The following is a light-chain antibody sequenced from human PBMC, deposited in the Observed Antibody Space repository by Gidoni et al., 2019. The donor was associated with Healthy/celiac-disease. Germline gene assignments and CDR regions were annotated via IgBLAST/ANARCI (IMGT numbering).Light chain of an antibody. CDR3: QSYDSSLSGVV. CDR2: GNS. Sequence: QSVLTQPPSVSGAPGQRVTISCTGSSSNIGAGYDVHWYQKFPGTAPKLLIYGNSNRPSGVPDRFSGSKSVTSASLAITGLQAEDEADYYCQSYDSSLSGVVFGGGTKLTVL. J-gene: IGLJ2*01. CDR1: SSNIGAGYD. V-gene: IGLV1-40*01.